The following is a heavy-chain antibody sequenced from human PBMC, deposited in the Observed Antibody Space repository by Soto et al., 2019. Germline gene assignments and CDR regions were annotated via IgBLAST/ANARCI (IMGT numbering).Heavy chain of an antibody. V-gene: IGHV3-23*01. Sequence: EVQLLESGGGLVQPGGSLRLSCAASGFTFSSYAMSWVRQAPGKGLEWVSAISGSGGSTYYADSVKGRFTISRDNSKNKLYLQMISLRAWDTAVYYCANLGGTPFYYFDYWGQGSLVTVSS. J-gene: IGHJ4*02. CDR2: ISGSGGST. CDR3: ANLGGTPFYYFDY. D-gene: IGHD3-16*01. CDR1: GFTFSSYA.